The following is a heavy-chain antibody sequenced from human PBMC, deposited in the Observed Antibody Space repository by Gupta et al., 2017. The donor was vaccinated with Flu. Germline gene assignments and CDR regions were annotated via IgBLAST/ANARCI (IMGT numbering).Heavy chain of an antibody. CDR2: IYYRGST. V-gene: IGHV4-31*11. J-gene: IGHJ4*02. CDR3: ARDAYGSGHFDY. CDR1: FGSINSGDYY. Sequence: QVQLQESGPGLAKPSQTLSLTCAVSFGSINSGDYYWSWIRQHPGRGLEWIGYIYYRGSTSYNPSLKSRATISLDTSKNQFSLKLSSVTAADTAKYYCARDAYGSGHFDYWGQGILVTVSS. D-gene: IGHD3-10*01.